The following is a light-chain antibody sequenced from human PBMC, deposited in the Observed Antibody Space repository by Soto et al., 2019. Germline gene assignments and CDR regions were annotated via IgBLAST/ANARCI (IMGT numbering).Light chain of an antibody. V-gene: IGKV1-5*03. CDR1: QSISSW. J-gene: IGKJ2*01. CDR2: KAS. CDR3: QQYNSYQYT. Sequence: DIQMTQSLTSLSASVGDRVIITCRASQSISSWLAWYQQKPGKAPKLLIYKASSLESGVPSRFSGSGSGTEFTLTISSLQPDDFATYYCQQYNSYQYTFGQGTKLEIK.